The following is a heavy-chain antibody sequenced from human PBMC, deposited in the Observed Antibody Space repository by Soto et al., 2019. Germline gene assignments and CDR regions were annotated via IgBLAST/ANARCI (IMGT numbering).Heavy chain of an antibody. Sequence: ASVKVSCKASGYTFTSYGISWVRQAPGQGLEWMGWISAYNGNTNYAQELQGRVTMTTDTSTSTAYMELRSLRSDDTAVYYCARGAGLYCSSTSCYHYYYCYGMDVWGQGTTVTV. D-gene: IGHD2-2*01. J-gene: IGHJ6*02. V-gene: IGHV1-18*01. CDR3: ARGAGLYCSSTSCYHYYYCYGMDV. CDR2: ISAYNGNT. CDR1: GYTFTSYG.